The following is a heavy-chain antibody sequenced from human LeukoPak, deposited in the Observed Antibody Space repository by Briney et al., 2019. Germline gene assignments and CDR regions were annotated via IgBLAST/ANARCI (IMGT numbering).Heavy chain of an antibody. D-gene: IGHD3-16*01. J-gene: IGHJ4*02. CDR2: ISGSGHRT. CDR3: AKDWGEYFDYVWGSFTSFDS. CDR1: GFTFSDYN. V-gene: IGHV3-23*01. Sequence: GGSLRLSCAASGFTFSDYNMRWIRQAPGKGLEWVSGISGSGHRTYYADSVKGRFTISRDNSKSTLYLQMNSLRAEDTAVYYCAKDWGEYFDYVWGSFTSFDSWGQGTLVTVSS.